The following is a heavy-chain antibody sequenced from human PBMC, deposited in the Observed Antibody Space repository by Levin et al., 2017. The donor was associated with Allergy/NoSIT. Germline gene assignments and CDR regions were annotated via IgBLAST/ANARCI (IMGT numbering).Heavy chain of an antibody. D-gene: IGHD2-8*01. CDR3: ARDFRGFCTNGICPFDY. J-gene: IGHJ4*02. CDR1: GYTFTSYG. V-gene: IGHV1-18*01. CDR2: IHPYNGNT. Sequence: ASVKVSCKASGYTFTSYGINWVRQAPGQAPEWIWWIHPYNGNTNSAQKLQGRLIMSRDTSTSTAYMELRSLRSDDTAVYYCARDFRGFCTNGICPFDYWGQGTLVTVSS.